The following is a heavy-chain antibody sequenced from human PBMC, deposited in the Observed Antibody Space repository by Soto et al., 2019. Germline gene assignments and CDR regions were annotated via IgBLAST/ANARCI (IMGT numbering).Heavy chain of an antibody. Sequence: GRSLRLSCAASGLTFSSYWMSWVRQAPGKGLEWVANIKQDGSEKYYVDSVKGRFTISRDNAKNSLYLQMNSLRAEDTAVYYCARASGPLYYYYYCGMDVCCQGLTVT. V-gene: IGHV3-7*01. CDR1: GLTFSSYW. CDR3: ARASGPLYYYYYCGMDV. D-gene: IGHD3-10*01. J-gene: IGHJ6*02. CDR2: IKQDGSEK.